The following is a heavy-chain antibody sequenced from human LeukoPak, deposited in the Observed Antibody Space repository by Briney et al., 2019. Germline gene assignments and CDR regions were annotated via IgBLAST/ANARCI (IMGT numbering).Heavy chain of an antibody. CDR1: GDSISSSSYY. CDR3: ARYWGPYDNSGAYFDY. D-gene: IGHD3-22*01. J-gene: IGHJ4*02. Sequence: SETLSLTCTVSGDSISSSSYYWVWLRQPPGKGLEWIATIHYTGSTYYNPSLKSRVTISVDTSKKQFSLKLSSVTAADTAMYYCARYWGPYDNSGAYFDYWGQGTLVTVSS. CDR2: IHYTGST. V-gene: IGHV4-39*01.